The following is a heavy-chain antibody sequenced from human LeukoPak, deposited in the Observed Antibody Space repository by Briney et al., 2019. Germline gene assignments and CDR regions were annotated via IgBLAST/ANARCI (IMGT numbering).Heavy chain of an antibody. D-gene: IGHD3-10*01. CDR1: GGTFSSYA. J-gene: IGHJ6*03. CDR3: ASPSGDDYFYYMDV. CDR2: IIPIFGTA. V-gene: IGHV1-69*05. Sequence: ASVKVSCKASGGTFSSYAISGVRQAPGQGLEWMGEIIPIFGTANYAQTFQGRVTITTDESTSTAYMELSSLRSEDTAVYYCASPSGDDYFYYMDVWGKGTKVTVSS.